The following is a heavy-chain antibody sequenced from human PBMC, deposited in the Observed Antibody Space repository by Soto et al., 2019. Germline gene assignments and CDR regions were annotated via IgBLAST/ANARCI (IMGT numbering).Heavy chain of an antibody. J-gene: IGHJ3*02. D-gene: IGHD5-12*01. CDR3: ARARLRAVYAFDI. V-gene: IGHV4-31*03. CDR2: IYYSGST. Sequence: QVQLQESDAGLVKASQTLSLTCTVSGGSVSSGAYYWTWIRQRPGKGLEWIGYIYYSGSTYYSPSRKSRLSISLDTSNIQFSLRPSSVTAADTAMYYCARARLRAVYAFDIWGQGTMVTVSS. CDR1: GGSVSSGAYY.